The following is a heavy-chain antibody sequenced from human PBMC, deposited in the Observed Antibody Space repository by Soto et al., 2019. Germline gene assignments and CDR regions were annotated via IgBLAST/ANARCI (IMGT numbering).Heavy chain of an antibody. D-gene: IGHD2-21*01. V-gene: IGHV1-18*04. CDR2: ISAYNGDT. CDR1: GYTFTSNG. Sequence: ASVKVSCKASGYTFTSNGVSWVRQAPGQGLEWMGWISAYNGDTKYSQKFQGRVTMTTDTSTSTAYMELRSLRSDDTAVYYCARVPSYSTLDYWGQVTLVTVSS. J-gene: IGHJ4*02. CDR3: ARVPSYSTLDY.